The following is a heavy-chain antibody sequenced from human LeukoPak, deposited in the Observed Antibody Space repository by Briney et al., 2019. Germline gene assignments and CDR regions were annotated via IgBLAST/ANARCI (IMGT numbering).Heavy chain of an antibody. CDR1: GYSFTSYW. CDR2: IYPGDSDT. V-gene: IGHV5-51*01. D-gene: IGHD4-17*01. J-gene: IGHJ5*02. Sequence: GESLKISCKGSGYSFTSYWIGWVRQMPGKGLEWTGIIYPGDSDTRYSPSFQGQVTISADKSISTAYLQWSSLKASDTAMYYCARLHGGYYVKGGWFDPWGQGTLVTVSS. CDR3: ARLHGGYYVKGGWFDP.